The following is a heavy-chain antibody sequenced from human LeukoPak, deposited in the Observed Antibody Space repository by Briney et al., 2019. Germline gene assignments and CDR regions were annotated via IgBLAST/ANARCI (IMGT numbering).Heavy chain of an antibody. CDR1: GYSFTNYW. J-gene: IGHJ4*02. CDR3: ARRALGGYSGYVSYYFDY. D-gene: IGHD5-12*01. Sequence: GESLKISCKGSGYSFTNYWIGWVRQLPGKGLEWMGIIYPGDSDTRYSPSFQGQVTISADKSISTAYLQWSSLKASDTAMYYCARRALGGYSGYVSYYFDYWGQGTLVTVSS. V-gene: IGHV5-51*01. CDR2: IYPGDSDT.